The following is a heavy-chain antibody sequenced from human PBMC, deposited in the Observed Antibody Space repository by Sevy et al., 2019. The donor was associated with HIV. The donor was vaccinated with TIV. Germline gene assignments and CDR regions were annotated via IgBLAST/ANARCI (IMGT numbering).Heavy chain of an antibody. CDR3: ARGPSSSSRRAYYMDV. J-gene: IGHJ6*03. CDR2: ISYDGSNK. D-gene: IGHD6-13*01. CDR1: GFTFSSYA. V-gene: IGHV3-30-3*01. Sequence: GGSLRLSCAASGFTFSSYAMHWVRQAPGKGLECVAVISYDGSNKYYADSVKGRFTISRDNSKNTLYLQMNSLRAEDTAVYYCARGPSSSSRRAYYMDVWGKGTTVTVSS.